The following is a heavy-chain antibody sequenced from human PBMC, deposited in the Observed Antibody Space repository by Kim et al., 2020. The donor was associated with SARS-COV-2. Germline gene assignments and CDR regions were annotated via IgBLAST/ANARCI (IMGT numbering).Heavy chain of an antibody. J-gene: IGHJ6*02. V-gene: IGHV4-39*07. CDR1: GGSMSSSINN. CDR3: ARTYFWSVYTVGFYYYGMDV. D-gene: IGHD3-3*01. Sequence: SETLSLTCTVSGGSMSSSINNWGWIRQPPGQGLDWIGNIYYSGNTHYNPSLKSRVTISVDTSKNHFSLRLSSVTAADTAVYYCARTYFWSVYTVGFYYYGMDVWGQGTTVTVSS. CDR2: IYYSGNT.